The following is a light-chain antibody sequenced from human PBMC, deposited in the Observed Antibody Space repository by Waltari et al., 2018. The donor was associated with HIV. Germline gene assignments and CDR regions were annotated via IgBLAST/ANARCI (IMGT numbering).Light chain of an antibody. CDR1: SGNIASSY. V-gene: IGLV6-57*01. Sequence: NFILTQPHSVSESPGKTVTISCTRSSGNIASSYVQWYQQRPGSSPTPVIYANNQRPSGVPCLFSGSLDSSSNSASLTISGLRTEDEADYYCQSHDNKIFYVFGGGTYVTVL. CDR3: QSHDNKIFYV. J-gene: IGLJ1*01. CDR2: ANN.